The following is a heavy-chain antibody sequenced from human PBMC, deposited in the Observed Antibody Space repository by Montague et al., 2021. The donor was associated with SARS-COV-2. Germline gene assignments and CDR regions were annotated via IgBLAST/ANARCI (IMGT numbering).Heavy chain of an antibody. CDR1: GGSFSGYY. Sequence: SETLSLTCAVYGGSFSGYYWSWIRQPPGKGLEWIGEINHSGSTNXNPSLKSRVTISVDTSKNQFSLKLSSVTAADTAVYYCTREGYQVLWSDYYYYGMDVWGQGTTVTASS. CDR3: TREGYQVLWSDYYYYGMDV. V-gene: IGHV4-34*01. J-gene: IGHJ6*02. D-gene: IGHD2-2*01. CDR2: INHSGST.